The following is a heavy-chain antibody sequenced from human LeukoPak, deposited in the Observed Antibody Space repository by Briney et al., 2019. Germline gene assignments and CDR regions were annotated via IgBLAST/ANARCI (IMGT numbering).Heavy chain of an antibody. Sequence: GGSLRLSCAASGFTFSSYSMNWVRQAPGKGLEWVSSISSSSSYIYHADSVKGRFTISRDNAKNSLYLQMNSLRAEDTAVYYCARDNPRWLQYFDYWGQGTLVTVSS. V-gene: IGHV3-21*01. D-gene: IGHD5-24*01. J-gene: IGHJ4*02. CDR3: ARDNPRWLQYFDY. CDR1: GFTFSSYS. CDR2: ISSSSSYI.